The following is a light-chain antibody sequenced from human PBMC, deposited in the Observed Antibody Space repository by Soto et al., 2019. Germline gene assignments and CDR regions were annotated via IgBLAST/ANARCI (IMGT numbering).Light chain of an antibody. V-gene: IGLV2-14*01. CDR2: DVS. Sequence: QSALTQPASVSGSPGQSITISCTGTSSDDGGYNYVSWYQQHPGKAPKLMIYDVSNRPSGVSNRFSGSKSGNTASLTISGLQAEDEADYYCSSYTSSGTLVVFGGGTKLTVL. J-gene: IGLJ2*01. CDR3: SSYTSSGTLVV. CDR1: SSDDGGYNY.